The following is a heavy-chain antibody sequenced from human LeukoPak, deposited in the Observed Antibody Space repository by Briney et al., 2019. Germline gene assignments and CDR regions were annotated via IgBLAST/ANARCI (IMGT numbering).Heavy chain of an antibody. D-gene: IGHD3-22*01. Sequence: PSETLSLTCTVSGGSISSYYWSWIRQPPGKGLEWIGYIYTSGSTNYNPSLKSRVTISVDTSKNQLSLKLSSVTAADTAVYYCARLVSWGYYYYFDYWGQGTLVTVSS. V-gene: IGHV4-4*09. CDR3: ARLVSWGYYYYFDY. CDR1: GGSISSYY. J-gene: IGHJ4*02. CDR2: IYTSGST.